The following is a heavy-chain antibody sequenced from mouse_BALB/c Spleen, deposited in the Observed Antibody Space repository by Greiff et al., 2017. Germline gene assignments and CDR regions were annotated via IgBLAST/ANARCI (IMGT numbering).Heavy chain of an antibody. CDR3: TRSYDGYYGY. V-gene: IGHV1S22*01. CDR1: GYTFTSYW. Sequence: LQQPGSELVRPGASVKLSCKASGYTFTSYWMHWVKQRPGQGLEWIGNIYPGSGSTNYDEKFKSKATLTVDTSSSTAYMQLSSLTSEDSAVYYCTRSYDGYYGYWGQGTTRTVSS. J-gene: IGHJ2*01. D-gene: IGHD2-3*01. CDR2: IYPGSGST.